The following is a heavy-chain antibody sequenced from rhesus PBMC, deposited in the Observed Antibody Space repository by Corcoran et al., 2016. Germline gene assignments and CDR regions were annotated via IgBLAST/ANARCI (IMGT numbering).Heavy chain of an antibody. CDR1: GGSISGYY. Sequence: QVQLQESGPGLVKPSETLSLTCAVSGGSISGYYYWSWIRQPPGKGLEWIGRIVGSGGSNYLNPSLNSRVTLSVDTSKNQFSLKLSSVTAADTAVYYCAGLAAAGTVDYWGQGVLVTVSS. V-gene: IGHV4S14*01. CDR3: AGLAAAGTVDY. J-gene: IGHJ4*01. CDR2: IVGSGGSN. D-gene: IGHD6-25*01.